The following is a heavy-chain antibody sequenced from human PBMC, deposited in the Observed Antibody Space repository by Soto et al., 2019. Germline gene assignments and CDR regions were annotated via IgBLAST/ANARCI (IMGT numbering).Heavy chain of an antibody. CDR2: ISAYNGNT. Sequence: ASVKVSCKASGYTFTSYGISWVRQAPGQGLEWMGWISAYNGNTNYAQKLQGRVTMTTDTSTSTAYMELRSLRSDDTAVYYCARYIVVVTAAFYTADHHGMDVWGQGTTVTVSS. D-gene: IGHD2-2*01. V-gene: IGHV1-18*04. CDR3: ARYIVVVTAAFYTADHHGMDV. J-gene: IGHJ6*02. CDR1: GYTFTSYG.